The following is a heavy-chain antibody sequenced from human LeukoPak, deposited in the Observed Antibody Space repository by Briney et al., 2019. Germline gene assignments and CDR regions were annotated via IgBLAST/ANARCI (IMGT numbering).Heavy chain of an antibody. V-gene: IGHV3-7*01. J-gene: IGHJ4*02. CDR1: GFTFSSYW. Sequence: GGSLRLSCAASGFTFSSYWMSWVRQAPGKGLEWVANIKQDGGEKYYLDSVKGRFTVSRDNAKNSLYLQMNSLRAEDTAVYYCARLGARQILEYWGQGTLVTVSS. CDR2: IKQDGGEK. CDR3: ARLGARQILEY. D-gene: IGHD4-17*01.